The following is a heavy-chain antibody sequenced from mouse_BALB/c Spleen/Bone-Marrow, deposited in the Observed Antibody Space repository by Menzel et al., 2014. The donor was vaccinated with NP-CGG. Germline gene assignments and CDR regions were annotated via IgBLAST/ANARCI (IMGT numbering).Heavy chain of an antibody. V-gene: IGHV1-77*01. CDR2: IYPGSDNT. CDR3: ARTTTATSY. CDR1: GYTFTDYY. D-gene: IGHD1-2*01. J-gene: IGHJ3*01. Sequence: QVQLQQPGAELVRPGASVKLSCKASGYTFTDYYINWMKQRTGQGLEWIGEIYPGSDNTYYNEKFKGKATLTADKSSSTTYMQLSSLTSEDSAVYFCARTTTATSYWGQGTLVTVSA.